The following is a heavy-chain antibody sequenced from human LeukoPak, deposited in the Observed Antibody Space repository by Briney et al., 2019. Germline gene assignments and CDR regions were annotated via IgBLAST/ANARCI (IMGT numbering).Heavy chain of an antibody. CDR1: GFTFSSYE. V-gene: IGHV3-48*03. CDR3: ARGAADLDY. J-gene: IGHJ4*02. CDR2: ISSSGSTI. D-gene: IGHD6-13*01. Sequence: GGSLRLSCAASGFTFSSYEMNWVRQAPGKGLEWVSYISSSGSTIYYADSVKGRFTISRDNAKNSLYLQMNSPRAEDTAVYYCARGAADLDYWGQGTLVTVSS.